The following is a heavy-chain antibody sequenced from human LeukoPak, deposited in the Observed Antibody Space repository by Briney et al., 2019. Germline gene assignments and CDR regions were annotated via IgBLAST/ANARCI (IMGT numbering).Heavy chain of an antibody. J-gene: IGHJ5*02. V-gene: IGHV3-21*01. CDR3: ARSSYYDILTGYYNQYNWFDP. Sequence: PGGSLKLSCAASGFTFSSYSMNWVRQAPGKGLEWVSSISSSSSYIYYADSVKGRFTTSRDNAKNSLYLQMNSLRAEDTAVYYCARSSYYDILTGYYNQYNWFDPWGQGTLVTVSS. D-gene: IGHD3-9*01. CDR1: GFTFSSYS. CDR2: ISSSSSYI.